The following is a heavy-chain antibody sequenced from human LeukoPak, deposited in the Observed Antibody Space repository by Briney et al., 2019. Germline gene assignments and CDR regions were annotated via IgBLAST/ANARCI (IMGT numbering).Heavy chain of an antibody. V-gene: IGHV3-15*01. CDR1: GFTFSNAW. J-gene: IGHJ4*02. CDR3: TTLSAYLEPFDY. D-gene: IGHD3-3*01. CDR2: VKSHSDGGTT. Sequence: PRGSLRLSCAASGFTFSNAWMNWVRQAPGKGLEWVGRVKSHSDGGTTDYTAPVKGRFTISRDDSKNTLYLQMNSLKTEDTAVYYCTTLSAYLEPFDYWGQGTLVTVSS.